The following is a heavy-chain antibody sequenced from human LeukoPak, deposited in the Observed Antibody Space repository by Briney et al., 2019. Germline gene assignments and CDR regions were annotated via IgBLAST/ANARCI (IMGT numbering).Heavy chain of an antibody. CDR1: GGSISSSSYY. Sequence: SETLSLTCTVSGGSISSSSYYWGWIRQPPGKGLEWIGSIYYSGSTYYNPSLKSRVTISVDTSKNQFSLKLSSVTAADTAVYYCARHSGPHCSSTSCYNFYYYYGMDVWGQGTTVTVSS. D-gene: IGHD2-2*02. J-gene: IGHJ6*02. CDR2: IYYSGST. V-gene: IGHV4-39*01. CDR3: ARHSGPHCSSTSCYNFYYYYGMDV.